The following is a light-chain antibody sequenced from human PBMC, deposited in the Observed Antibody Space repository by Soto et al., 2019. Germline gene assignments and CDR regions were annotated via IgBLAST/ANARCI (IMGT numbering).Light chain of an antibody. CDR3: GTWDHGLSAVV. CDR2: DNN. J-gene: IGLJ2*01. V-gene: IGLV1-51*01. CDR1: RSNIGDNY. Sequence: QSVLTQPPSVSAAPGQKVTISCSGSRSNIGDNYVSWYQQLPGTAPKLLIYDNNKRPSGIPDRFSGSKSGTSATLGISGLQTGDEADYYCGTWDHGLSAVVFGGGTKLTVL.